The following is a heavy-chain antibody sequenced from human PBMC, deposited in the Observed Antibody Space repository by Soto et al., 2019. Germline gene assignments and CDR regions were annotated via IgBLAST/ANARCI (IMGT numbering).Heavy chain of an antibody. D-gene: IGHD5-18*01. CDR3: ARAVGYSYGFDY. Sequence: QVQLVQSGAEVRRPGASVKVSCKASGYTFASYGISWVRQAPGQGLEWMGWISAYNGNTNYAHKLQGRVTMTTETSSTTAYLELRSLRSDDTAVYYCARAVGYSYGFDYWGQGTLVHVPS. CDR1: GYTFASYG. J-gene: IGHJ4*02. CDR2: ISAYNGNT. V-gene: IGHV1-18*01.